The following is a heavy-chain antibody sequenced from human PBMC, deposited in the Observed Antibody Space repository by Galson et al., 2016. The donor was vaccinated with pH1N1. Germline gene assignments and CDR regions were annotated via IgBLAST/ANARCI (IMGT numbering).Heavy chain of an antibody. J-gene: IGHJ2*01. D-gene: IGHD3/OR15-3a*01. Sequence: SLRLSCAASGFTFSNYAIHWVRQAPGKGLEWVAVISFDGRNEYYADSVRGRFTIYRDNSKNTMYLQMNSMRAEDTAVYYCARDRVLDNWYFDLWGRGTLVTVSS. CDR3: ARDRVLDNWYFDL. CDR2: ISFDGRNE. CDR1: GFTFSNYA. V-gene: IGHV3-30*04.